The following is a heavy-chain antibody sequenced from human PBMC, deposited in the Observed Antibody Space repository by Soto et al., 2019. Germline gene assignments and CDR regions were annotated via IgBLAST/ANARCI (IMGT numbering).Heavy chain of an antibody. D-gene: IGHD6-19*01. CDR2: ISGSGGST. J-gene: IGHJ4*02. V-gene: IGHV3-23*01. CDR1: GFTFSSYA. Sequence: EVQLLESGGGLVQPGGSLRLSCAASGFTFSSYAMSWVRQAPGKGVEWVSAISGSGGSTYYADSVKGRFTISRDTSKNTLYLQMNSLRAEDTAVYYCAKKGSSSGWLRVIDYWGQGTLVTVSS. CDR3: AKKGSSSGWLRVIDY.